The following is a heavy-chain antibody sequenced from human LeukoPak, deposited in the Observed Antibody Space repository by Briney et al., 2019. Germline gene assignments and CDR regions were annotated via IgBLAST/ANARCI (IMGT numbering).Heavy chain of an antibody. Sequence: PGGSLRLSCAASGFTFSNAWMSWVRQAPGKGLEWVANTKQDGSEKYYVDSVKGRFTISKDNAKNSLYLQMNSLRAEDTAVYYCVREGDGFFDYWGQGTLVTVSS. CDR3: VREGDGFFDY. CDR2: TKQDGSEK. J-gene: IGHJ4*02. CDR1: GFTFSNAW. V-gene: IGHV3-7*04. D-gene: IGHD5-24*01.